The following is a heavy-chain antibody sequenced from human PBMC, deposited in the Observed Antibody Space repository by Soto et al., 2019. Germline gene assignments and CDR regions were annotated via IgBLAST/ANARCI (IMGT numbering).Heavy chain of an antibody. V-gene: IGHV1-3*01. CDR3: ARGYDYVWGSYRSDAFDI. Sequence: QVQLVQSGAEVKKPGASVKVSCKASGYTFTNYAIHWVRQAPGQRLEWLGWLNAGNSNRESSQKFQGRIIMTKDTSASTAYMELNSLISEDTAVYYCARGYDYVWGSYRSDAFDIWGQGTMVTVSS. J-gene: IGHJ3*02. D-gene: IGHD3-16*02. CDR2: LNAGNSNR. CDR1: GYTFTNYA.